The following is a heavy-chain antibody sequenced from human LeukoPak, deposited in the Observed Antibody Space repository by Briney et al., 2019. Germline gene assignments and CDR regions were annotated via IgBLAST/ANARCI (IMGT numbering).Heavy chain of an antibody. J-gene: IGHJ4*02. CDR3: ARDSGFWLY. CDR2: IYFSGDT. D-gene: IGHD3-22*01. Sequence: PSETLSLTCTVSGDSISSGGHYWGWIRRTPGKRLEWIGNIYFSGDTSYNPSLKSRLTMSVDTSKNQLFLNLDSVTAADTAVYYCARDSGFWLYWGQGTLVTVSS. V-gene: IGHV4-39*07. CDR1: GDSISSGGHY.